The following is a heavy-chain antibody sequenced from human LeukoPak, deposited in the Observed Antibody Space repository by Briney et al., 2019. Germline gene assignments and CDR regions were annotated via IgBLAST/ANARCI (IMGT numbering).Heavy chain of an antibody. Sequence: GGSLRLSCAASGFTFSNAWMSWVRQAPGKGLEWVAFVRYDGNNKYYANSVKGRFTISRDNSKNTLYLQMNSLRAEDAAVYYCAKAPVTTCSGAYCYPFDHWGQGTLVTVSS. CDR2: VRYDGNNK. D-gene: IGHD2-15*01. CDR3: AKAPVTTCSGAYCYPFDH. J-gene: IGHJ4*02. V-gene: IGHV3-30*02. CDR1: GFTFSNAW.